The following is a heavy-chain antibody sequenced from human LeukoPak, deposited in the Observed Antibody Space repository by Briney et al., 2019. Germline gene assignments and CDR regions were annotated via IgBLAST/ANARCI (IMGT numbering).Heavy chain of an antibody. CDR2: ISAYNGNT. CDR3: ARPRGFYYYGSGSYPFDY. J-gene: IGHJ4*02. V-gene: IGHV1-18*01. Sequence: ASVKVSCKASGYTFTSCGISWVRQAPGQGLEWMGWISAYNGNTNYAQKLQGRVTMTTDTSTSTAYMELRSLRSDDTAVYYCARPRGFYYYGSGSYPFDYWGQGTLVTVSS. CDR1: GYTFTSCG. D-gene: IGHD3-10*01.